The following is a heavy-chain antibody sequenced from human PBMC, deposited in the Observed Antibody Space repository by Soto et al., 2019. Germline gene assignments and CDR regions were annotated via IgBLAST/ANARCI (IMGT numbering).Heavy chain of an antibody. CDR3: AREGGVIIAAATGGGYGMDV. J-gene: IGHJ6*02. CDR2: ISSRGNYT. Sequence: HVQMVESGGDLVKPGGSLRLSCAVSGFTFSDYYMSWIRRAPEKGLEWVAYISSRGNYTNYADSVRGRFTISRDNVKNSLFLQMNSLRDEDRAVYYCAREGGVIIAAATGGGYGMDVWAQGPRSSSP. D-gene: IGHD2-2*01. CDR1: GFTFSDYY. V-gene: IGHV3-11*06.